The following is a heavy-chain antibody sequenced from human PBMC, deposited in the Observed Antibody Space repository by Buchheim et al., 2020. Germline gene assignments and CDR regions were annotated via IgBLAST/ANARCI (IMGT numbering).Heavy chain of an antibody. V-gene: IGHV3-30*18. D-gene: IGHD3-10*01. CDR1: GFTFSSYG. J-gene: IGHJ6*02. CDR3: AKDQGLLWFGELLYSDTNYYGMDV. Sequence: QVQLVESGGGVVQPGRSLRLSCAASGFTFSSYGMHWVRQAPGKGLEWVAVISYDGSNKYYADSVKGRFTISRDNSKNTLYLQMNSLRAEDTAVYYCAKDQGLLWFGELLYSDTNYYGMDVWGQGTT. CDR2: ISYDGSNK.